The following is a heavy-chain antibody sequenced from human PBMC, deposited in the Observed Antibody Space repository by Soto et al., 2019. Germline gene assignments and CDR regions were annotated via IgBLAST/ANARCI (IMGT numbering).Heavy chain of an antibody. V-gene: IGHV1-69*13. J-gene: IGHJ5*02. CDR1: GYTFTSYD. Sequence: ASVKVSCKASGYTFTSYDINWVRQAPGQGLEWMGGIIPIFGTANYAQKFQGRVTITADESTSTAYMELSSLRSEDTAVYYCARGQGRWQTHNWFDPWGQGTLVTVSS. CDR3: ARGQGRWQTHNWFDP. D-gene: IGHD4-17*01. CDR2: IIPIFGTA.